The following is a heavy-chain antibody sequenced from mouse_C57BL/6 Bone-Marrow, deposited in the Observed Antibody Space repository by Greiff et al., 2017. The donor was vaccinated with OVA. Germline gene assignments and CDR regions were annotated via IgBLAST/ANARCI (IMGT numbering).Heavy chain of an antibody. J-gene: IGHJ4*01. CDR2: IDPNSGGT. V-gene: IGHV1-72*01. CDR3: AREGPWLPPYYAMDY. D-gene: IGHD2-2*01. CDR1: GYTFTSYW. Sequence: QVHVKQPGAELVKPGASVKLSCKASGYTFTSYWMHWVKQRPGRGLEWIGRIDPNSGGTKYNEKFKSKATLTVDKPSSTAYMQLSSLTSEDSAVYYCAREGPWLPPYYAMDYWGQGTSVTVSS.